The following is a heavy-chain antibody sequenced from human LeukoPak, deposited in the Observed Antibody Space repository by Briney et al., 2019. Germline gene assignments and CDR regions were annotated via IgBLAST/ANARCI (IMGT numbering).Heavy chain of an antibody. Sequence: GGSLRLSCAASGFTFSSYGMHWVRQAPGKGLEWVAVIWYDGSNKYYADSVKGRFTISRDNSKNTLYLQMNSLRAEDTAVYYCARSGSYYSNHRVLDAFDIWGQGTMVTVSS. CDR3: ARSGSYYSNHRVLDAFDI. CDR1: GFTFSSYG. D-gene: IGHD1-26*01. CDR2: IWYDGSNK. V-gene: IGHV3-33*01. J-gene: IGHJ3*02.